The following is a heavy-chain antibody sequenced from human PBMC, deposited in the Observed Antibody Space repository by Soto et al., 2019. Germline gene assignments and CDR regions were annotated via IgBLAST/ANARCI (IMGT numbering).Heavy chain of an antibody. J-gene: IGHJ5*02. CDR2: INPSGGST. V-gene: IGHV1-46*03. Sequence: GASVKVSCKASGYTFTSYYMHWVRQAPGQGLEWLGIINPSGGSTSYAQNFQGRVTMTRDTSTSTVYMELSSLRSEDTAVYYCARDSALVVAAPYKKFDPRGQGTLVTVSS. CDR3: ARDSALVVAAPYKKFDP. CDR1: GYTFTSYY. D-gene: IGHD2-15*01.